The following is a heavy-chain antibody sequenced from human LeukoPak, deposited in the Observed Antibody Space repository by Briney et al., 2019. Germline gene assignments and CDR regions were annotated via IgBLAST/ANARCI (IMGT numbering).Heavy chain of an antibody. CDR1: GYSISSGYY. CDR3: ARVYGSGVWDGYFDY. J-gene: IGHJ4*02. D-gene: IGHD3-10*01. V-gene: IGHV4-38-2*02. Sequence: SETLSLTCIVSGYSISSGYYWGWIRQPPGKGLEWIGSIYHSGSALYNPSLKSRVTISADTSKNQFSLKLRSMPAAATAVYYCARVYGSGVWDGYFDYWGQGTLVTVSS. CDR2: IYHSGSA.